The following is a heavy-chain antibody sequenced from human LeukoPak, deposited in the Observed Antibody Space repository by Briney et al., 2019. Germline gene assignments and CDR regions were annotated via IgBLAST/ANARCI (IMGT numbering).Heavy chain of an antibody. J-gene: IGHJ5*02. Sequence: PSETLSLTCTVSGGSISSSSYYWGWIRQPPGKGLEWIGSIYYSGSTYYNPSLKSRVTISVDTSKNQFSLKLSSVTAADTAVYYCTRISWGSSIAARRTVYWFDPWGQGTLVTVSS. V-gene: IGHV4-39*01. CDR1: GGSISSSSYY. CDR3: TRISWGSSIAARRTVYWFDP. CDR2: IYYSGST. D-gene: IGHD6-6*01.